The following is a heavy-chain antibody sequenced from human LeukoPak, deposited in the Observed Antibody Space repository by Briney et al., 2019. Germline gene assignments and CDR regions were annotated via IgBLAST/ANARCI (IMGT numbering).Heavy chain of an antibody. V-gene: IGHV2-70*11. CDR2: IDWDDDK. CDR3: ARIAVAGKSYFDY. Sequence: SGPTLVNPTQTLTLTCTFSGFSLSTSGMSVSWIRQPPGKALEWLARIDWDDDKYYSTSLKTRLTISKDTSKNQVVLTMTSMDPVDTATYYCARIAVAGKSYFDYWGQGTLVTVSS. D-gene: IGHD6-19*01. CDR1: GFSLSTSGMS. J-gene: IGHJ4*02.